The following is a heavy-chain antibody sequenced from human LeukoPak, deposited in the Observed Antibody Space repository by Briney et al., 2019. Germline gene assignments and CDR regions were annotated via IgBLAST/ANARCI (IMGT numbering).Heavy chain of an antibody. CDR3: AKRGVVIRVILVGFHKEAYYFDS. CDR1: GITLSNYG. V-gene: IGHV3-23*01. D-gene: IGHD3-22*01. CDR2: ISGSGGST. Sequence: GGSLRLSCAVSGITLSNYGMSWVRQAPGKGLGWVAGISGSGGSTNYADSVKGRFTISRDSPKNTLYLQMNSLRAEDTAVYFCAKRGVVIRVILVGFHKEAYYFDSWGQGALVTVSS. J-gene: IGHJ4*02.